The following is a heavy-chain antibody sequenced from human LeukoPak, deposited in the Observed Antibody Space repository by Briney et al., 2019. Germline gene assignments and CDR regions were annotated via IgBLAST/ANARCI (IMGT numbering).Heavy chain of an antibody. Sequence: ASVKVSCKASGRTFSSYAISWVRQAPGQGLEWMGGIIPIFGTANYAQKFQGRVTITADESTSTAYMELSSLRSEDTAVYYCARVFCSGGSCYPRDYYGMDVWGQGTTVTVSS. J-gene: IGHJ6*02. D-gene: IGHD2-15*01. CDR2: IIPIFGTA. V-gene: IGHV1-69*13. CDR3: ARVFCSGGSCYPRDYYGMDV. CDR1: GRTFSSYA.